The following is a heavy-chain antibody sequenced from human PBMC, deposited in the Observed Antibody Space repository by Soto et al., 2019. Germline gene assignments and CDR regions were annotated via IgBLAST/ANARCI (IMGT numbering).Heavy chain of an antibody. CDR1: GFTFSSYG. D-gene: IGHD1-7*01. V-gene: IGHV3-23*01. CDR2: SSATGAGT. Sequence: EVQLLESGGGLVQPGGSLRLSCAASGFTFSSYGMTWVRQAPGKGLEWVSFSSATGAGTYYADSVKGRFTISRDNSKNTLYLQMTSLGADDTAVYYCAKDRRAGGNYGFYSDLWGQGALVIVSS. J-gene: IGHJ4*02. CDR3: AKDRRAGGNYGFYSDL.